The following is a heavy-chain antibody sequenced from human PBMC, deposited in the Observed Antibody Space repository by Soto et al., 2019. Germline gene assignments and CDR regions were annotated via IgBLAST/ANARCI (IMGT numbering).Heavy chain of an antibody. V-gene: IGHV3-23*01. J-gene: IGHJ5*02. CDR1: GFTFSSYA. CDR2: ISGSGGST. D-gene: IGHD2-15*01. CDR3: AKSPATYCSGGSCYSGWFDP. Sequence: EVQLLESGGGSVQPGGSLRLSCAASGFTFSSYAMSWVRQAPGKGLEWVSGISGSGGSTYYADSVKGRFTMSRDNSKNTLFLQMNSLRAEDTAVYYCAKSPATYCSGGSCYSGWFDPWGQGTLVTVSS.